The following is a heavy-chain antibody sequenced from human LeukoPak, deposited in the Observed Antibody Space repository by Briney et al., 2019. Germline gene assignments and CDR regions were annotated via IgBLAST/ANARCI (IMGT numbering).Heavy chain of an antibody. CDR1: GFTFSNYA. Sequence: PGGSLRLSCAASGFTFSNYAMSWVRQAPGRGLEWVSAISGSSGLTYYADSVKGRFTISRDNSKNTLFLQMNSLRAEDTAVYYCARVGRDRSGYYPDYWGQGTLVTVSS. CDR2: ISGSSGLT. D-gene: IGHD3-22*01. CDR3: ARVGRDRSGYYPDY. J-gene: IGHJ4*02. V-gene: IGHV3-23*01.